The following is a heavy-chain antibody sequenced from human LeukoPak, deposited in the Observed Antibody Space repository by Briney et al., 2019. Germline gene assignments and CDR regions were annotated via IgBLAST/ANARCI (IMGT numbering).Heavy chain of an antibody. V-gene: IGHV3-30-3*01. Sequence: GGSLRLSCAASGFTFSSYAMHWVRQAPGKGLEWVAVISYDGSNKYYADSVKGRFTISRDNSKNTLYLQMNSLRAEDTAVYYCAREGDTAMVIGYFDYWGQGTLVTVPS. CDR3: AREGDTAMVIGYFDY. CDR2: ISYDGSNK. J-gene: IGHJ4*02. D-gene: IGHD5-18*01. CDR1: GFTFSSYA.